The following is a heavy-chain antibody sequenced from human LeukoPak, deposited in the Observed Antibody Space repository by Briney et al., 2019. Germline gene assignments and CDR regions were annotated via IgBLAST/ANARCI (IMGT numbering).Heavy chain of an antibody. CDR2: ISSSGSTI. D-gene: IGHD5-18*01. V-gene: IGHV3-11*01. Sequence: PGGSLRLSCAASGFTFSDYYMSWIRQAPGKGLEWVSYISSSGSTIYYADSVKGRFTISRDNAKNSLYLQMNSLRAGDTAVYYCARDEAVDTAMVLRGYYYYGMDVWGQGTTVTVSS. CDR1: GFTFSDYY. CDR3: ARDEAVDTAMVLRGYYYYGMDV. J-gene: IGHJ6*02.